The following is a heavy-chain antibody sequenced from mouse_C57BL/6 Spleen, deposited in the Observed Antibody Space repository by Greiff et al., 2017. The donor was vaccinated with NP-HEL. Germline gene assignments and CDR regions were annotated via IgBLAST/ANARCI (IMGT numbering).Heavy chain of an antibody. V-gene: IGHV1-15*01. Sequence: LQESGAELVRPGASVTLSCKASGYTFTDYEMHWVKQTPVHGLEWIGAIDPETGGTAYNQKFKGKAILTADKSSSTAYMELRSLTSEDSAVYYCTREGLPFDYWGQGTTLTVSS. D-gene: IGHD2-4*01. CDR1: GYTFTDYE. CDR2: IDPETGGT. J-gene: IGHJ2*01. CDR3: TREGLPFDY.